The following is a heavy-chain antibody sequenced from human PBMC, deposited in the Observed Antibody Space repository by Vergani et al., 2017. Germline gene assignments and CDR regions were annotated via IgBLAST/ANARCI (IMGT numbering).Heavy chain of an antibody. CDR2: IYHSGST. CDR1: GDSISSGYY. Sequence: QVQLQESGPGLVKPSETLSLTCAVSGDSISSGYYWGWIRQPPGKGLEWIGSIYHSGSTYYNPSLKSRVTISVDTSKNQFSLKLSSVTAADTAVYYCARQGVVAADYYYGMDVWGQGTTVTVSS. V-gene: IGHV4-38-2*01. J-gene: IGHJ6*02. CDR3: ARQGVVAADYYYGMDV. D-gene: IGHD2-15*01.